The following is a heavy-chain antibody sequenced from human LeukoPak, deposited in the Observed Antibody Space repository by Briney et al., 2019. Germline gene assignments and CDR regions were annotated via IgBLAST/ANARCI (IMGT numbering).Heavy chain of an antibody. CDR3: ARGTTYYYDSSGYLDY. V-gene: IGHV4-61*02. Sequence: SETLSLTSTVSGGSISSGSYYWSWIRQPAGKGLEWIGRIYTSGSTNYNPSLKSRATISVDTSKNQFSLKLSSVTAADTAVYYCARGTTYYYDSSGYLDYWGQGTLVTVSS. J-gene: IGHJ4*02. CDR1: GGSISSGSYY. D-gene: IGHD3-22*01. CDR2: IYTSGST.